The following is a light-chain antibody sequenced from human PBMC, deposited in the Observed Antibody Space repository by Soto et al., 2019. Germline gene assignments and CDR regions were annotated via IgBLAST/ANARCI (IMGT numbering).Light chain of an antibody. J-gene: IGKJ1*01. CDR1: QGMGTY. Sequence: AIRMTQPPSSFSASTGDRVTITCRASQGMGTYLAWYQQKPGKAPKVLIYATSTLQSGVPSRFSGSGSGTDFTLTISCLQSEDFATYYCQQYYNYPWTFGQGTKVEIK. V-gene: IGKV1-8*01. CDR3: QQYYNYPWT. CDR2: ATS.